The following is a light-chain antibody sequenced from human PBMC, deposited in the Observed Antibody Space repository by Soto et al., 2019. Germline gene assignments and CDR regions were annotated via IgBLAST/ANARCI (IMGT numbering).Light chain of an antibody. CDR2: GAS. V-gene: IGKV1-5*01. CDR1: QRLTTW. Sequence: DIQVTQSASTLSGCVGDRVTITCRASQRLTTWLAWYQQRPGKPPKVLIYGASNLQSGVPPRFSGSGSGTDFTLAISSLQPEDSATYYCLQDINYPWTFGQGTKVDIK. J-gene: IGKJ1*01. CDR3: LQDINYPWT.